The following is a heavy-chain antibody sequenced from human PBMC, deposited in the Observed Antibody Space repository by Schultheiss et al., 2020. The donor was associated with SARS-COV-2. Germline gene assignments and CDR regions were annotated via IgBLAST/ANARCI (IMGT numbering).Heavy chain of an antibody. V-gene: IGHV3-21*01. CDR1: GFTFSSYD. CDR2: ISSSSSYI. CDR3: ARTALMATYSFEDY. Sequence: GGSLRLSCAASGFTFSSYDIHWVRQAPGKGLEWVSSISSSSSYIYYADSVKGRFTISRDNAKNSLYLQMNSLRVEDTAVYYCARTALMATYSFEDYWGQGTLVTVS. D-gene: IGHD5-24*01. J-gene: IGHJ4*02.